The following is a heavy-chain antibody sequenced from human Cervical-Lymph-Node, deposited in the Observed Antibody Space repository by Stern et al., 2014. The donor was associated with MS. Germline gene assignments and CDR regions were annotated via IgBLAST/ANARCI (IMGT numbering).Heavy chain of an antibody. Sequence: QLQLQESGPRLVKPSQTLSLTCTVSGASITSGSYHWAWIRQPAGQGLEWIGLIFSSGASNYTPPLGSRVTISLDASKTHFPLKLTSVTAADTAVYYCAREGLVDFWSGHAKWGQGTLVTVSS. CDR3: AREGLVDFWSGHAK. CDR2: IFSSGAS. V-gene: IGHV4-61*02. CDR1: GASITSGSYH. J-gene: IGHJ4*02. D-gene: IGHD3-3*01.